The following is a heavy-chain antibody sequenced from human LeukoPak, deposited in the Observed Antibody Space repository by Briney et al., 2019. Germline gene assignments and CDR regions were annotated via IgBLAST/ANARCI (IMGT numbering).Heavy chain of an antibody. CDR3: ATTAPSGSYFVAYFDY. CDR2: LSSSSSYI. Sequence: KSGGSLRLSCAASGFTFSSYSMNWVRRPPGKGRRWASPLSSSSSYIYYADSVKGRFTISRDNSKNTLYLQMNSLRAEDTAVYYCATTAPSGSYFVAYFDYWGQGTLVTVSS. V-gene: IGHV3-21*04. CDR1: GFTFSSYS. J-gene: IGHJ4*02. D-gene: IGHD1-26*01.